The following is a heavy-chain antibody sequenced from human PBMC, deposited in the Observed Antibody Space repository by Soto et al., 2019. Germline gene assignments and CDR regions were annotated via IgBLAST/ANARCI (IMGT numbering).Heavy chain of an antibody. V-gene: IGHV4-31*03. D-gene: IGHD3-10*01. CDR1: GGSISSGGYY. CDR3: ARGGRGAYPDYYGMDV. J-gene: IGHJ6*02. CDR2: IYYSGST. Sequence: SETLSLTCTVSGGSISSGGYYWSWIRRHPGKGLEWIGYIYYSGSTYYNPSLKSRVTISVDTSKNQFSLNLSSVTAADTAVYYCARGGRGAYPDYYGMDVWGQGTTVTVSS.